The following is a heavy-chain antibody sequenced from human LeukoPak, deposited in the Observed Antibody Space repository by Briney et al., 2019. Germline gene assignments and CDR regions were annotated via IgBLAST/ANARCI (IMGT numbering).Heavy chain of an antibody. CDR1: GGSFSGYY. V-gene: IGHV4-34*01. D-gene: IGHD2-15*01. J-gene: IGHJ4*02. CDR3: AGKRI. Sequence: SETLSLTCAVYGGSFSGYYWSWIRQPPGKGLEWIGEINHSGSTNYNPSLKSRVTISVDTSKNQFSLKLSSVTAADTAVYYCAGKRIWGRGTLVTASS. CDR2: INHSGST.